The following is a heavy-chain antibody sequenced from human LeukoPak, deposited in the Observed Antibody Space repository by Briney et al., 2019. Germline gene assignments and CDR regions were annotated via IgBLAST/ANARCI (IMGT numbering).Heavy chain of an antibody. D-gene: IGHD4-17*01. CDR3: ARGLGRGYGDYTLDY. J-gene: IGHJ4*02. V-gene: IGHV1-2*02. CDR2: INPNSGGT. CDR1: GYTFTGYY. Sequence: ASVKVSCKASGYTFTGYYIHWVRQAPGQGLEWMGWINPNSGGTNYAQKFQGRVTMTRDTSISTAYMELSRLRSDDTAVYYCARGLGRGYGDYTLDYWGQGTLVTVSS.